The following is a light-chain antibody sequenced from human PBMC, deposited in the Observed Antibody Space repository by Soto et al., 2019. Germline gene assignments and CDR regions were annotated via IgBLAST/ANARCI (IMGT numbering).Light chain of an antibody. V-gene: IGLV2-14*01. J-gene: IGLJ1*01. CDR1: SSDVGGYNY. CDR2: EVS. Sequence: QSALTQPASVSGSPGKSITISCTGTSSDVGGYNYFSWYQQHPGKAPKLMIYEVSNRPSGVSNRFSGSKSGNTASLTISVLQAEDEADYYCSSYTRSSTRVFGTGTKLTVL. CDR3: SSYTRSSTRV.